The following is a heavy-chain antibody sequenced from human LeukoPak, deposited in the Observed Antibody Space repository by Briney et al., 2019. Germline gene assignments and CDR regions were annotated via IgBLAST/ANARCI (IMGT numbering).Heavy chain of an antibody. CDR3: AKGVREYSGSYCFDY. V-gene: IGHV3-23*01. CDR1: GFTFSSYA. D-gene: IGHD1-26*01. CDR2: ISGSGGST. J-gene: IGHJ4*02. Sequence: GGSLRLSCAASGFTFSSYAVSWVRQAPGKGLEWVSAISGSGGSTYYADSVKGRFTISKDNSKNTLYLQMNSLRAEDTAVYYCAKGVREYSGSYCFDYWGQGTLVTVSS.